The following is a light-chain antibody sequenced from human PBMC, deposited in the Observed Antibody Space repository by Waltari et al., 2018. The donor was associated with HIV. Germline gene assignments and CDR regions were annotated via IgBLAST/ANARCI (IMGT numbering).Light chain of an antibody. V-gene: IGLV3-19*01. CDR1: SLRTYF. J-gene: IGLJ3*02. Sequence: SSELTQHPAVSVALGQTVRISCQGDSLRTYFPSWYQQKPGQAPILVVYGNNKRPSGIPDRFSGSRSGNTASVTITGAQAEDEAAYYCNSRDSSGNPLFGGGAKLTVL. CDR3: NSRDSSGNPL. CDR2: GNN.